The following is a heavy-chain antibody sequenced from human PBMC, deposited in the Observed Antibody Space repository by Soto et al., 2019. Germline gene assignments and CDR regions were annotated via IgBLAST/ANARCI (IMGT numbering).Heavy chain of an antibody. CDR2: INPSGGST. D-gene: IGHD3-22*01. V-gene: IGHV1-46*01. Sequence: ASVKVSCKASGYTFTSYGISWVRQAPGQGLEWMGIINPSGGSTSYAQKFQGRVTMTRDTSTSTVYMELSSLRSEDTAVYYCAGSPSSSGYYGVVDYWGQGTLVTVSS. CDR3: AGSPSSSGYYGVVDY. J-gene: IGHJ4*02. CDR1: GYTFTSYG.